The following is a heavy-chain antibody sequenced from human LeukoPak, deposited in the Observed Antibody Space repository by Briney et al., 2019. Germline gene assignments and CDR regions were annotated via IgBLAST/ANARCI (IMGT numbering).Heavy chain of an antibody. CDR1: GFTFSNYY. Sequence: NPGGSLRLSCAASGFTFSNYYMSWIRQAPGKGLEWVSYISGSSSYTNSADSVKGRFTISRDNAKNSLYLRMNSLRAEDTAVYYCARDRGENYDSSGYYDYWGQGTLVIVSS. CDR3: ARDRGENYDSSGYYDY. V-gene: IGHV3-11*06. D-gene: IGHD3-22*01. CDR2: ISGSSSYT. J-gene: IGHJ4*02.